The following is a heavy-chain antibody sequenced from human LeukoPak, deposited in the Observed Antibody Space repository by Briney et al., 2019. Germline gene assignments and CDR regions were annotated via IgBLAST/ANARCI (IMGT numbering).Heavy chain of an antibody. Sequence: ASVKVSCKASGYTFTSYDINWVRQATGQGLEWMGWMNPNTGNTGYAQKFRGGVSMTRNTSISTAYMELSSLRSEDTAVYYCARKFVGSRGYYFDFWGQGTLVTVSS. D-gene: IGHD3-10*01. J-gene: IGHJ4*02. CDR2: MNPNTGNT. CDR1: GYTFTSYD. CDR3: ARKFVGSRGYYFDF. V-gene: IGHV1-8*01.